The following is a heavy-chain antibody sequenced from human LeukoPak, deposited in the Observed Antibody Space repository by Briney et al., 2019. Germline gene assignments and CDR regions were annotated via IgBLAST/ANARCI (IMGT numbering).Heavy chain of an antibody. V-gene: IGHV3-64D*06. J-gene: IGHJ4*02. CDR2: ITSNGGSA. Sequence: PGGSLRLSCSASGFTFSSYAMYWVRQARGKGLEYVSAITSNGGSAYYADSVKGRFTISRDNSRNTLYLQMSSLRADDTAVYYCVGFRATAGLYWGQGTLVTVSS. D-gene: IGHD6-13*01. CDR1: GFTFSSYA. CDR3: VGFRATAGLY.